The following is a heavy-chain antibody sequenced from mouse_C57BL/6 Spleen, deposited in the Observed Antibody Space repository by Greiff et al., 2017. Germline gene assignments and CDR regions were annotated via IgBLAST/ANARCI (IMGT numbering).Heavy chain of an antibody. J-gene: IGHJ3*01. CDR1: GYTFTGYW. CDR2: ILPGSGST. D-gene: IGHD2-3*01. CDR3: ASKGYDSYYACFAY. V-gene: IGHV1-9*01. Sequence: VQLKQSGAELMKPGASVKLSCKATGYTFTGYWIRWVKQRPGHGLEWIGEILPGSGSTNYNEKFKGKVTVTADTSTNPGYMQISSLTTEDSAIYYCASKGYDSYYACFAYWGQGTLVTVSA.